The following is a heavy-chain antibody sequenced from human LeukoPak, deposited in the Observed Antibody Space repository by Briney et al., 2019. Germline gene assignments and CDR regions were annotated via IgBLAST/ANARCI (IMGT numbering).Heavy chain of an antibody. D-gene: IGHD3-10*01. J-gene: IGHJ4*02. CDR3: ARDGYGGYGSGSYRFVAY. CDR2: INPNSGGT. V-gene: IGHV1-2*02. CDR1: GNTFTAYY. Sequence: PSVKVSSKPSGNTFTAYYMHCVRQAPGQGLKWMGWINPNSGGTNYAQKFQGRVTMTRDTCISTAYMELSRLRSDDTAVYFCARDGYGGYGSGSYRFVAYWGQGTLVTVSS.